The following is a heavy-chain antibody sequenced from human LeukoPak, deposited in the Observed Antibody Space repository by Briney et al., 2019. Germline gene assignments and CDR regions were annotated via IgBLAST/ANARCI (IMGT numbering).Heavy chain of an antibody. V-gene: IGHV1-2*02. CDR3: AKAHMTTVTVGDY. J-gene: IGHJ4*02. Sequence: GASVKVSCKASGYTLTDYYTHWVRQAPGQGLEWMGWINPNSGVTNYAQKFQGRVTLTRDTPISTAYMEVSRLRSDDTAVYYCAKAHMTTVTVGDYWGQGSLVTVSS. D-gene: IGHD4-11*01. CDR1: GYTLTDYY. CDR2: INPNSGVT.